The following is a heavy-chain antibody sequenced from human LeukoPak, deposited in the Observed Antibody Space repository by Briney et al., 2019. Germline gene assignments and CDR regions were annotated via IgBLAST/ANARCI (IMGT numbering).Heavy chain of an antibody. J-gene: IGHJ4*02. Sequence: PGGSLRLSCAASGFTFSSYSMNWVRQAPGKGLVWVSRINSDGSEISYADSVKGRFTISRDNAKNTLYLQMNSLSAEDTAMYYCARGHVPGSDRHWDYWGQGSLATVSS. V-gene: IGHV3-74*01. D-gene: IGHD5-12*01. CDR3: ARGHVPGSDRHWDY. CDR2: INSDGSEI. CDR1: GFTFSSYS.